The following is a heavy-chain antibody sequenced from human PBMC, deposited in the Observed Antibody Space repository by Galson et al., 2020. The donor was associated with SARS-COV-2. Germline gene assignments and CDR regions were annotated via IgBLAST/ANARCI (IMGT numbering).Heavy chain of an antibody. V-gene: IGHV3-7*01. Sequence: TGGSLRLSCAASGFTFSSYWMSWVRQAPGKGLEWVANIKKDGSENYYVDSVKGRFTISRDNAKNSLYLQMNSLRAEATAVYYCARDQHYQPLVNYCCCWMGVWGQGTTVTVSS. J-gene: IGHJ6*02. CDR3: ARDQHYQPLVNYCCCWMGV. D-gene: IGHD2-2*01. CDR1: GFTFSSYW. CDR2: IKKDGSEN.